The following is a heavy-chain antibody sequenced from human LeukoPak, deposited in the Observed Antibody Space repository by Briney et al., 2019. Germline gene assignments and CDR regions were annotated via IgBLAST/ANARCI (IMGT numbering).Heavy chain of an antibody. CDR3: ARETPPVGGSHDDYDY. Sequence: GGSLRLSCAASGFTFSSYEMNWARQAPGKGLERVSYISSSGSTIYYADSVKGRFTISRDNAKNSLYLQMNSLRAEDTAVYYCARETPPVGGSHDDYDYWGQGTLVTVSS. J-gene: IGHJ4*02. V-gene: IGHV3-48*03. D-gene: IGHD1-26*01. CDR2: ISSSGSTI. CDR1: GFTFSSYE.